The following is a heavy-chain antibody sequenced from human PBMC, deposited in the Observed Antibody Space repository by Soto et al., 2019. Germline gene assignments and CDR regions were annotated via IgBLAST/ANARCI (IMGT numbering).Heavy chain of an antibody. Sequence: ASVKVSCKASGYTFTSYGISWVRQAPGQGLEWMGWISAYNGNTNYAQKLQGRVTMTTDTSTSTAYMELRSLRSDDTAVYYCARDRHLRSYSSGWVVGDYYYYGMDVWGQGTTVTVS. CDR1: GYTFTSYG. D-gene: IGHD6-19*01. J-gene: IGHJ6*02. CDR3: ARDRHLRSYSSGWVVGDYYYYGMDV. V-gene: IGHV1-18*01. CDR2: ISAYNGNT.